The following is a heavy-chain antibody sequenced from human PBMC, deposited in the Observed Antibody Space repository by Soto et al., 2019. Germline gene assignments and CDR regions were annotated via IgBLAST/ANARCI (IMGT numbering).Heavy chain of an antibody. Sequence: QVQLVQSGAEVKKPGSAVQVSCKTSGGASGNYGISWVRQAPGQGLEWTGAITPMHGITNYAQKFKGRITMTADTTTSTVYLELRGLISEDTAVYYCARDIARSGSYFDLWGQGTLVTVSS. CDR1: GGASGNYG. CDR2: ITPMHGIT. D-gene: IGHD6-13*01. J-gene: IGHJ4*02. V-gene: IGHV1-69*09. CDR3: ARDIARSGSYFDL.